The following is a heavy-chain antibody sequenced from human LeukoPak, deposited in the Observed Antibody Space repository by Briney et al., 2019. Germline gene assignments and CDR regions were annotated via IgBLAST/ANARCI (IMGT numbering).Heavy chain of an antibody. Sequence: GGSLRLSCAASGFTFSNAWMSWVRQAPGKGLGWVGRIKSKTDGGTTDYAAPVKGRFTISRDDSKNTLYLQMNSLKTEDTAVYYCNWYCSGGSCYSSFQHWGQGTLVTVSS. D-gene: IGHD2-15*01. V-gene: IGHV3-15*01. CDR2: IKSKTDGGTT. J-gene: IGHJ1*01. CDR3: NWYCSGGSCYSSFQH. CDR1: GFTFSNAW.